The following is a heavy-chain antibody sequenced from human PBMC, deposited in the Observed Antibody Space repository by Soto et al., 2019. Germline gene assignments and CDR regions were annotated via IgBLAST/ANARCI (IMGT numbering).Heavy chain of an antibody. CDR2: IYNSGRY. D-gene: IGHD3-22*01. Sequence: PSETLSLTCTVSGGFIWGWIRQSPDKGLEWIGYIYNSGRYNYNPSLESRLTISIDTSKNQFSLRLASVTAADTAVYYCARDGDSSISYYYGMDVWGQGTTVTVSS. CDR1: GGFI. CDR3: ARDGDSSISYYYGMDV. J-gene: IGHJ6*02. V-gene: IGHV4-59*01.